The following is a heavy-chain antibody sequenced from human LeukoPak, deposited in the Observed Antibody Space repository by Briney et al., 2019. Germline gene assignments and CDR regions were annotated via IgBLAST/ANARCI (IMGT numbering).Heavy chain of an antibody. D-gene: IGHD3-22*01. CDR2: ISYSGST. CDR3: ARWRRISMIVVVTNAFDI. Sequence: SETLSLTCTVSGGSISSGGYYWSWLRQRPGKGLEWIGYISYSGSTYYNPSLKSRLTIPVDTSKNQFSLKLSSVTAADTAVYYCARWRRISMIVVVTNAFDIWGQGTMVTVSP. V-gene: IGHV4-31*03. CDR1: GGSISSGGYY. J-gene: IGHJ3*02.